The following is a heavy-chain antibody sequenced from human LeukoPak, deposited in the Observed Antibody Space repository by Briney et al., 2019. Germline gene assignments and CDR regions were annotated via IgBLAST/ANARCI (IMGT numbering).Heavy chain of an antibody. Sequence: SETLSLTCTVSGGSISTYYWSWIRQPPGKGLEWIGFLYTSVNTTYNPSLKGRVTISANMSKNQFSLKLTSVTAADTAVYYCARGEFDSWGQRCSPFDYWGQGILVTVSS. CDR3: ARGEFDSWGQRCSPFDY. D-gene: IGHD2-15*01. CDR1: GGSISTYY. V-gene: IGHV4-59*01. J-gene: IGHJ4*02. CDR2: LYTSVNT.